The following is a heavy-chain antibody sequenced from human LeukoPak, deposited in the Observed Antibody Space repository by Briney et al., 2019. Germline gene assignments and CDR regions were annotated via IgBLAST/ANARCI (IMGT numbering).Heavy chain of an antibody. CDR1: GFTFSDYY. CDR2: ISSSGSTI. D-gene: IGHD3-9*01. V-gene: IGHV3-11*04. Sequence: GGSLRLSCAASGFTFSDYYISWIRQAPGKGLEWVSYISSSGSTIYYADSVKGRFTISRDNAKNSLYLQMNSLRAEDTAVYYCARDPFLTGYCPDCWGQGTLVTVSS. CDR3: ARDPFLTGYCPDC. J-gene: IGHJ4*02.